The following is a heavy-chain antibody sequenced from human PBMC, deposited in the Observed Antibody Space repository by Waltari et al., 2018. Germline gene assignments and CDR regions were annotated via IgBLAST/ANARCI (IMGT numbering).Heavy chain of an antibody. CDR2: VHGTGKT. J-gene: IGHJ4*02. Sequence: QLQLQESGPGLVKPSVTLSLTCAVSGDSVSSTYWWSWVRQSPKKGLEWIGQVHGTGKTNYNPSVASRVTISLDTYNNQFSLKMTSATAADTAVYYCARDRGRGLYLDSWGPGILVTVSP. D-gene: IGHD2-15*01. CDR1: GDSVSSTYW. CDR3: ARDRGRGLYLDS. V-gene: IGHV4-4*02.